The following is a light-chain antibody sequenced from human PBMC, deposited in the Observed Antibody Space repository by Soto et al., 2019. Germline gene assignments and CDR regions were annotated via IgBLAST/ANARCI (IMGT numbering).Light chain of an antibody. CDR1: QSVSSNY. CDR2: GAS. J-gene: IGKJ5*01. CDR3: QQYGNSPIT. Sequence: EIVLTQSPATLSLSPGERATLSCRASQSVSSNYLAWYQQKPGQAPRLLIYGASSRATGIPDRFSGSGSGTDFTLTISRLESEDFAVYYCQQYGNSPITFGQGTRLEIK. V-gene: IGKV3-20*01.